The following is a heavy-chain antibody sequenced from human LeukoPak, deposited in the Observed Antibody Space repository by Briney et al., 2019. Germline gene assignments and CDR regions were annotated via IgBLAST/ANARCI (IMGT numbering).Heavy chain of an antibody. CDR1: GFTFSSYE. Sequence: GGSLRLSCAASGFTFSSYEMNWVRQAPGKGPEWVSYISSSGSTIYYADSVKGRFTISRDSAKNSLYLQMNSLRAEDTAVYYCAKDRRRQQENYFDYWGQGTLVTVSS. V-gene: IGHV3-48*03. D-gene: IGHD1/OR15-1a*01. J-gene: IGHJ4*02. CDR2: ISSSGSTI. CDR3: AKDRRRQQENYFDY.